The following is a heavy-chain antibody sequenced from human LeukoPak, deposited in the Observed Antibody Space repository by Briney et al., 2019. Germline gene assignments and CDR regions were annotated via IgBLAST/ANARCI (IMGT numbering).Heavy chain of an antibody. CDR1: GFTFSSYA. CDR2: ISYDGRNK. V-gene: IGHV3-30*01. Sequence: GGALRLSCAASGFTFSSYAMHWVRQAPGKGLEWEADISYDGRNKYYADSVKGRFTISRDNSKNTLYLQMNSLRAEETAVYYCARPLYQLLLRGAFDIWGQGTMVTVSS. CDR3: ARPLYQLLLRGAFDI. D-gene: IGHD2-2*01. J-gene: IGHJ3*02.